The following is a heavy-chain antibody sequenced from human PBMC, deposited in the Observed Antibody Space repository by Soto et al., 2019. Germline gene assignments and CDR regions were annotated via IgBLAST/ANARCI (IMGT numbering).Heavy chain of an antibody. V-gene: IGHV5-51*01. CDR1: GYSFTIYC. J-gene: IGHJ3*02. D-gene: IGHD3-9*01. CDR2: IYPGDSDT. CDR3: ARRLGHGPQLRYFDWLHEGI. Sequence: GESVKSSGKGSGYSFTIYCIGWVLQMPWKGLGWMGIIYPGDSDTRYSPSFQGQVTISADKSISTAYLQWSSLKTSDTAMYYCARRLGHGPQLRYFDWLHEGIWGQGTMVTVS.